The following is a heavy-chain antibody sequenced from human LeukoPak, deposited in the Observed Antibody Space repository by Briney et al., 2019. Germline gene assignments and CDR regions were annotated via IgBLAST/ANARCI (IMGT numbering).Heavy chain of an antibody. J-gene: IGHJ4*02. CDR3: AKRGVVIRVILVGFHKEAYYFDS. Sequence: GGSLRLSCAVSGITLSNYGMSWVRQAPGKGLEWVAGISGSGGSTNYADSVKGRFTISRDNPKNTLYLQMNSLTVKDTAVYFCAKRGVVIRVILVGFHKEAYYFDSWGQGALVTVSS. D-gene: IGHD3-22*01. CDR1: GITLSNYG. V-gene: IGHV3-23*01. CDR2: ISGSGGST.